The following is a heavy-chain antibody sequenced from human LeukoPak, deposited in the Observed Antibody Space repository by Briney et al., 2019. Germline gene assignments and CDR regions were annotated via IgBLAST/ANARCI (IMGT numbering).Heavy chain of an antibody. V-gene: IGHV3-74*01. CDR1: GXIFSTYW. Sequence: GGSRRLSCAASGXIFSTYWMHWVRQAPGKGLVWVSRINTDGSSTAYAAPVKGRFTISRDNAKNIVYLQMNSLRAEDTALYFCARERVGSDYYGLDVWGQGTTVSVSS. CDR2: INTDGSST. J-gene: IGHJ6*02. CDR3: ARERVGSDYYGLDV. D-gene: IGHD6-25*01.